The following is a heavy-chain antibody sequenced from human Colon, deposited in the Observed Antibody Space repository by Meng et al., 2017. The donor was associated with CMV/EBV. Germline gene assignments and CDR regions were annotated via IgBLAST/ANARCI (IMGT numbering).Heavy chain of an antibody. D-gene: IGHD5-24*01. V-gene: IGHV3-48*03. Sequence: GESLKLSCAASGINFSNYEMEWVRQAPGKGLEWVAYISGSGNTVYYADSVKGRFAISRDNAKSSLYLQMNSLRAEDTAVYYCAKKVGLAGIVTIMPSALGAWGQGTLVTVSS. CDR2: ISGSGNTV. CDR1: GINFSNYE. J-gene: IGHJ5*02. CDR3: AKKVGLAGIVTIMPSALGA.